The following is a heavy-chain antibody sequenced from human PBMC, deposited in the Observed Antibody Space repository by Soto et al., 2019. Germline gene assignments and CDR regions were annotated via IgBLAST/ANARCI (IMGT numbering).Heavy chain of an antibody. J-gene: IGHJ6*02. CDR2: ISGSGGST. CDR3: AKTPSYSNYVSYYYGMDV. CDR1: GFTFSSYA. D-gene: IGHD4-4*01. Sequence: EVQLLESGGGLVQPGGSLRLSCAASGFTFSSYAMSWVRQAPGKGLEWVSAISGSGGSTYYADSVKGRFTISRDNSKNTLYLQMNSLRAEDTAVYYCAKTPSYSNYVSYYYGMDVWGQGTTVTVSS. V-gene: IGHV3-23*01.